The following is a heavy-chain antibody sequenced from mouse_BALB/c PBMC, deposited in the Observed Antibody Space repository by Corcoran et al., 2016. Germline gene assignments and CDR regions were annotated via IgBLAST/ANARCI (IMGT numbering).Heavy chain of an antibody. CDR1: GFPITSGYY. J-gene: IGHJ1*01. V-gene: IGHV12-3*02. CDR3: AGDRLGYWYFDV. CDR2: ITHSGET. Sequence: QMQLQESGPGLVTPSQSLFLACSITGFPITSGYYWIWIRQSPGKPLEWMGYITHSGETFYNPSLQSPISITRETSKNQFFLQLNSVTTEDTAMYYCAGDRLGYWYFDVWGAGTTVTVSS.